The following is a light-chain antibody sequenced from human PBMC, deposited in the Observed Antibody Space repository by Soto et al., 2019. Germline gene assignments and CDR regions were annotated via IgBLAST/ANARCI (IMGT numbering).Light chain of an antibody. CDR1: QSVNDN. Sequence: EIVMTQSPATLSVSPGGRATLPCRASQSVNDNLAWYQQKPGQAPRLLFYGASIRATGIPARFSGSGSGTECTLTISSLQSEDFAVYYCQHYNNWPLTFGGGTKVEIK. J-gene: IGKJ4*01. V-gene: IGKV3-15*01. CDR2: GAS. CDR3: QHYNNWPLT.